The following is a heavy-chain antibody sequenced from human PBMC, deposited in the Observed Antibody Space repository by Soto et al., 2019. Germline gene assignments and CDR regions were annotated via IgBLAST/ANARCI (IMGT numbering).Heavy chain of an antibody. CDR2: IDPRDSYT. V-gene: IGHV5-10-1*01. CDR3: ARLYCTSSTCDSWFDP. Sequence: SLKISCTGFGYTFTTFWISWVRQMPGRGLEWMGRIDPRDSYTTYSPSFQGHVTISVDKSIRTAYLQWGSLKASDTAMYYCARLYCTSSTCDSWFDPWGQGTLVTVSS. D-gene: IGHD2-2*01. J-gene: IGHJ5*02. CDR1: GYTFTTFW.